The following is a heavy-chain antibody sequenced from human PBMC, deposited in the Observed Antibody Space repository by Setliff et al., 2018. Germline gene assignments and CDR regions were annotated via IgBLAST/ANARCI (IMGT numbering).Heavy chain of an antibody. CDR3: ARNWVTAQHYYYGMDV. J-gene: IGHJ6*02. CDR1: GFTFSSYG. V-gene: IGHV3-33*01. Sequence: PGGSLRLSCAASGFTFSSYGMHWVRQAPGKGLEWVALIWNDGSTKFYGDSVKGRFTISRDNSKNTLYLQMDSLRAEDTAVYYCARNWVTAQHYYYGMDVWGQGTTVTSP. CDR2: IWNDGSTK. D-gene: IGHD2-21*02.